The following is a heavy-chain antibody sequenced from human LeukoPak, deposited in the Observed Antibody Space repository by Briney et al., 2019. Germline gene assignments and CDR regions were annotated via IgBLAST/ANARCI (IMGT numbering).Heavy chain of an antibody. CDR3: ARDRREMATTDAFDI. CDR1: GYTFTIYY. D-gene: IGHD5-24*01. J-gene: IGHJ3*02. Sequence: ASVNVSCKASGYTFTIYYMHWVRQAPGQGGEWMGIINPSGGSTSYAQKFQGRVTMTRDTATSTVYMELSSLRSEDTAVYYCARDRREMATTDAFDIWGQGTMVTVSS. CDR2: INPSGGST. V-gene: IGHV1-46*01.